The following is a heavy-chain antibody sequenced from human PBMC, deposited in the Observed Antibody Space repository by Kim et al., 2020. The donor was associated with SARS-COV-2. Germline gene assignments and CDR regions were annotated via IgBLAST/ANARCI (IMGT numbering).Heavy chain of an antibody. J-gene: IGHJ3*02. D-gene: IGHD3-22*01. Sequence: ASVKVSCKASGYTFTSYGISWVRQAPGQGLEWMGWISAYNGNTNYAQKLQGRVTMTTDTSTSTAYMELRSLRSDDTAVYYCASPVPHSSGVSGSENAFDIWGQGTMVTVSS. CDR1: GYTFTSYG. V-gene: IGHV1-18*01. CDR2: ISAYNGNT. CDR3: ASPVPHSSGVSGSENAFDI.